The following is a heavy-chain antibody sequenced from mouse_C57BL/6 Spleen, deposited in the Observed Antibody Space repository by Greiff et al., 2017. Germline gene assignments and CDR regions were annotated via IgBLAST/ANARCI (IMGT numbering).Heavy chain of an antibody. CDR3: AHFGSSYGY. Sequence: QVQLQQPGAELVRPGSSVKLSCKASGYTFTSYWMHWVKQRPIQGLEWVGNIDPSDSETHYNQKFKDKATLTVDKSSSTAYMQLSSLTSEDSAVYYCAHFGSSYGYWGQGTTLTVSS. V-gene: IGHV1-52*01. J-gene: IGHJ2*01. CDR2: IDPSDSET. CDR1: GYTFTSYW. D-gene: IGHD1-1*01.